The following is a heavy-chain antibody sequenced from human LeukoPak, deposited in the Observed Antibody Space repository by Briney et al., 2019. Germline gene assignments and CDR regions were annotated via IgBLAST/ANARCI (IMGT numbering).Heavy chain of an antibody. Sequence: GSVTVSCKASGYTFTSYAMHWVRQAPGQGLEWMGWITSSGATNYPQEFHGRISIARDTSITTAYMDLSRLTSDDTAVYYCARDRYGDGFAHFYYWGQGALVTVSS. V-gene: IGHV1-2*02. D-gene: IGHD5-24*01. CDR1: GYTFTSYA. J-gene: IGHJ4*02. CDR2: ITSSGAT. CDR3: ARDRYGDGFAHFYY.